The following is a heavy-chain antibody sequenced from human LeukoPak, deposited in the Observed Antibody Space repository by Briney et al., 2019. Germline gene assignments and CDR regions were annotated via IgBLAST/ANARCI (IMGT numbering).Heavy chain of an antibody. CDR2: IYTGGST. Sequence: TGGSLRLSCAASGFTVSSSYMSWVRQAPGKGLEWVSVIYTGGSTYYADSVKGRFTISRDNSKNTVYFQMNSLRVDDTAVYYCARLSWNDIADAFDIWGQGTMVTVSS. CDR3: ARLSWNDIADAFDI. J-gene: IGHJ3*02. V-gene: IGHV3-53*01. CDR1: GFTVSSSY. D-gene: IGHD1-1*01.